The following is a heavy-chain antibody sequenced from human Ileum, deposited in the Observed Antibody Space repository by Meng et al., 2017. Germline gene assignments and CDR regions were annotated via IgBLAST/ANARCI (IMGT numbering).Heavy chain of an antibody. CDR3: VRSNIFGWNPRDH. CDR1: GNTFTDYL. Sequence: QVQLVQAGAGAKNPGAPLKVSCKASGNTFTDYLGHWVRQAPGQGLEWMGRINPKSGATAYAQKFQGRVTVTSDTSISTAYLDLISLTSDDTALYYCVRSNIFGWNPRDHWGQGTLVTVSS. V-gene: IGHV1-2*06. D-gene: IGHD3-3*02. CDR2: INPKSGAT. J-gene: IGHJ4*02.